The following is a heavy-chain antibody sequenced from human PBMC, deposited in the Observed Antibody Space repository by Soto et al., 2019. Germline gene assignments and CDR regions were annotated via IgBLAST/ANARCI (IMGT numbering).Heavy chain of an antibody. D-gene: IGHD1-26*01. Sequence: PGGSLRLSCSASGFTFSIDAMNWVRQAPGKGLEYVSYISSTGTSSYYTDSVKGRFTVSRENSKNTLYLQMSSLRIEDTAVYYCVKYRVGPSDTLGLDYWGQGA. J-gene: IGHJ4*02. V-gene: IGHV3-64D*06. CDR1: GFTFSIDA. CDR3: VKYRVGPSDTLGLDY. CDR2: ISSTGTSS.